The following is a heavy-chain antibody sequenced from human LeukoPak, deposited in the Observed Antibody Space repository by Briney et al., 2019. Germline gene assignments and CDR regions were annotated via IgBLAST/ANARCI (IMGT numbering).Heavy chain of an antibody. CDR1: GFTFDDYA. D-gene: IGHD1-1*01. J-gene: IGHJ4*02. CDR3: AKTGNPATGDY. CDR2: ISWNSGSI. V-gene: IGHV3-9*01. Sequence: PGGSLRLSCAASGFTFDDYAMHWVRQAPGKGLEWVSGISWNSGSIGYADSVKGRFTISRDNSKNSLYLQMNSLRAEDTAVYYCAKTGNPATGDYWGQGTLVTVSS.